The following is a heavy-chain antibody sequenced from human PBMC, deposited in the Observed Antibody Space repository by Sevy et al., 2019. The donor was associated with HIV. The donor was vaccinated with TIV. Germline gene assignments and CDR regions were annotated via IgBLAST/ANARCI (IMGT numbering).Heavy chain of an antibody. Sequence: GGSLRLSCAGSGFSFKNVWMTWVRQTPGKGLEWVGHAKRKSDGGSIDYGSPVNGRFTISRDDSKDKLYLQMSSLKTEDTGVYYCATVRDAGAAGAFEIWGQGTMVTVSS. CDR2: AKRKSDGGSI. CDR1: GFSFKNVW. CDR3: ATVRDAGAAGAFEI. D-gene: IGHD1-26*01. J-gene: IGHJ3*02. V-gene: IGHV3-15*01.